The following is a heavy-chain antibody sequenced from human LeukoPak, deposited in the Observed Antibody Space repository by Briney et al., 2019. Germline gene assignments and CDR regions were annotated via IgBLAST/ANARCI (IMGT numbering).Heavy chain of an antibody. CDR2: IIPIFGTA. J-gene: IGHJ5*02. V-gene: IGHV1-69*05. CDR3: ARAELRFLEWLPTAWFDP. Sequence: SVKVSCKASGATFSSYAISWVRQAPGQGLEWMGGIIPIFGTANYAQKFQGRVTITTDESTSTAYMELSSLRSEDTAVYYCARAELRFLEWLPTAWFDPWGQGTLVTVSS. CDR1: GATFSSYA. D-gene: IGHD3-3*01.